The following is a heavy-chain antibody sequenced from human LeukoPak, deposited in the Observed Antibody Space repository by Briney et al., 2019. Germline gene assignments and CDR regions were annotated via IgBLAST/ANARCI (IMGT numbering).Heavy chain of an antibody. V-gene: IGHV1-8*01. J-gene: IGHJ5*02. CDR2: INPNSGNT. CDR3: ARPKTLITIFGVVIGSPWFDP. CDR1: GYTFTSYD. Sequence: ASVKVSCKASGYTFTSYDINGVRQPTGQGLECMGWINPNSGNTGSAQKFQGRVTMTRNTSISTAYMELSSLRSEDTAVYYCARPKTLITIFGVVIGSPWFDPWGQGTLVTVSS. D-gene: IGHD3-3*01.